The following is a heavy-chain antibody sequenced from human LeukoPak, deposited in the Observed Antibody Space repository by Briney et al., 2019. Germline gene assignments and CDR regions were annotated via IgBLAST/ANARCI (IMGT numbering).Heavy chain of an antibody. V-gene: IGHV3-11*01. CDR2: ISSSGSTI. D-gene: IGHD2-2*02. CDR1: GFTFSDYY. CDR3: ARVHCSSTSCYRRNAFDI. J-gene: IGHJ3*02. Sequence: GGSLRLSCAASGFTFSDYYMSWIRQAPGKGLEWVSYISSSGSTIYYADSVKGRFTISRDNAENSLYLQMNSLRAEDTAVYYCARVHCSSTSCYRRNAFDIWGQGTMVTVSS.